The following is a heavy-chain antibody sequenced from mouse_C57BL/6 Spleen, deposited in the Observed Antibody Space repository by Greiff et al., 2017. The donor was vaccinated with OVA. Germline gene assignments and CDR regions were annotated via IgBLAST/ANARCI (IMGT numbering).Heavy chain of an antibody. CDR1: GFTFSNYW. D-gene: IGHD4-1*01. Sequence: EVKVEESGGGLVQPGGSMKLSCVASGFTFSNYWMNWVRQSPEKGLEWVAQIRLKSDNYATHYAESVKGRFTISRDDSKSSVYLQMNNLRAEDTGIYYCTSNWGYFDYWGQGTTLTVSS. V-gene: IGHV6-3*01. J-gene: IGHJ2*01. CDR2: IRLKSDNYAT. CDR3: TSNWGYFDY.